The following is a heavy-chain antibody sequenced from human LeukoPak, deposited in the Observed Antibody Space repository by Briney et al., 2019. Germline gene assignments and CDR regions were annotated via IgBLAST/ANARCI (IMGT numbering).Heavy chain of an antibody. CDR2: IHTRGRT. V-gene: IGHV4-4*07. D-gene: IGHD3-3*01. CDR1: GDPISSYY. J-gene: IGHJ4*02. CDR3: AREYDPSTRYFDY. Sequence: SETLSLPCTLSGDPISSYYWSWLRHPAGKGLEWLGGIHTRGRTNYNPSLKSRLAPSIDTSKNQFSLKLNSVTAADTAVYYCAREYDPSTRYFDYWGQGTLVTVSS.